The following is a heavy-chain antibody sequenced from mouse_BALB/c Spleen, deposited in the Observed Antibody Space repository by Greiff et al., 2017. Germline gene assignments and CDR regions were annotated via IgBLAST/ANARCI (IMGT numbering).Heavy chain of an antibody. J-gene: IGHJ2*01. CDR3: ARHVYYDDDVYYFYY. Sequence: EVMLVESGGDLVKPGGSLKLSCAASGFTFSSYGMSWVRQTPDKRLEWVATISSGGSYTYYPDSVKGRFTISRDNAKNTLYLQMSSLKSEDTAMYYCARHVYYDDDVYYFYYWGQGTTLTVSS. CDR1: GFTFSSYG. CDR2: ISSGGSYT. V-gene: IGHV5-6*01. D-gene: IGHD2-4*01.